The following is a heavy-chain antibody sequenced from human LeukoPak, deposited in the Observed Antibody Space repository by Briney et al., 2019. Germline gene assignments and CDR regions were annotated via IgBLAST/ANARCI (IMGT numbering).Heavy chain of an antibody. V-gene: IGHV4-39*07. D-gene: IGHD3-10*01. J-gene: IGHJ4*02. CDR1: GGSISSSSYY. CDR3: ARDLGKGYYGSGSYYY. Sequence: SETLSLTCTVSGGSISSSSYYWGWIRQPPGKGLEWIGSIYYSGSTYYNPSLKSRVTISVDTSKNQFSLKLSSVTAADTAVYYCARDLGKGYYGSGSYYYWGQGAPVAVSS. CDR2: IYYSGST.